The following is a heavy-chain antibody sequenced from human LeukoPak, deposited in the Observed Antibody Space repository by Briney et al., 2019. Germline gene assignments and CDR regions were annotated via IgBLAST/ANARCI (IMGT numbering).Heavy chain of an antibody. CDR1: GFTFSSYG. D-gene: IGHD6-19*01. V-gene: IGHV3-33*01. CDR2: IWYDGSNK. Sequence: GRSLRLSCAASGFTFSSYGMHWVRQAPGKGLEWVAVIWYDGSNKYYADSVKGRFTISRDNSKNTLYLQMNSLRAEDTAVYYCARDIAVAVFSRSDYYMDVWGKGTTVTVSS. J-gene: IGHJ6*03. CDR3: ARDIAVAVFSRSDYYMDV.